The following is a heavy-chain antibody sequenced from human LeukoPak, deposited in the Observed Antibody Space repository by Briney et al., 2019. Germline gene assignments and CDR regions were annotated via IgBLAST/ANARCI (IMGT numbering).Heavy chain of an antibody. CDR2: ISYDGSNK. V-gene: IGHV3-30*18. CDR1: GFSFTNAG. J-gene: IGHJ4*02. Sequence: GRSLRLSCAASGFSFTNAGMHWVRQAPGKGLEWVAVISYDGSNKYYADSVKGRFTISRDNSKNTLYLQMNSLRPEDAAVYYCANLPLWGQGTLVTVSS. CDR3: ANLPL.